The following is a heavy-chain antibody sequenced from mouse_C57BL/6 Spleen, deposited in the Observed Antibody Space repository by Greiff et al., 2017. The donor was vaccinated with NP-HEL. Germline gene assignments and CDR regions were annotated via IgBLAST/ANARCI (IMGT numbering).Heavy chain of an antibody. CDR2: INYDGSST. CDR1: GFTFSDYY. D-gene: IGHD4-1*01. CDR3: ARGANWDVGYFDV. J-gene: IGHJ1*03. V-gene: IGHV5-16*01. Sequence: EVMLVESEGGLVQPGSSMKLSCTASGFTFSDYYMAWVRQVPEKGLEWVANINYDGSSTYYLDSLKSRFIISRDNAKNILYLQMSSLKSEDTATYYWARGANWDVGYFDVWGTGTTVTVSS.